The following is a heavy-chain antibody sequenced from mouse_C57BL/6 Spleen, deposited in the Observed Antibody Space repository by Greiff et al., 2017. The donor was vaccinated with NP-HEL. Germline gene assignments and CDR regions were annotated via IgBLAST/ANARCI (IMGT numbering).Heavy chain of an antibody. V-gene: IGHV1-50*01. Sequence: VQLQQPGAELVKPGASVKLSCKASGYTFTSYWMQWVNQRPGQGLEWIGEIDPSDSYTNYNQKFKGKATLTVDTSSSTAYMQLSSLTSEDSAVYYCARSGTTVVDRYFDVWGTGTTVTVSS. CDR1: GYTFTSYW. CDR3: ARSGTTVVDRYFDV. J-gene: IGHJ1*03. D-gene: IGHD1-1*01. CDR2: IDPSDSYT.